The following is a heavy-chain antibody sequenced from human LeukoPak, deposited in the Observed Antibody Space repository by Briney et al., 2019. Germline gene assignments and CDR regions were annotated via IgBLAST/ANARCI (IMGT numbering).Heavy chain of an antibody. CDR1: GFTFSSYA. J-gene: IGHJ5*02. CDR2: ISYDGGNT. CDR3: AKNGGGQCYSHLDP. Sequence: GGSLRLSCAASGFTFSSYAMHWVRQAPGKGLEWVAVISYDGGNTYYADSVKGRFTISRDNSKNTLYLQMNSLREEDTALYFCAKNGGGQCYSHLDPWGQGNLVTVSS. V-gene: IGHV3-30*01. D-gene: IGHD2-21*01.